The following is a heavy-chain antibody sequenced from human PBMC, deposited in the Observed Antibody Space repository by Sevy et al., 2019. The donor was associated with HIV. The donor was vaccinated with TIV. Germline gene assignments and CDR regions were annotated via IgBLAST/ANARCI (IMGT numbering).Heavy chain of an antibody. CDR3: AREVRRITIFGVVIRWFDP. Sequence: GGSLRLSCAASGFTFSSYAMHWVHQAPGKGLEWVAVISYDGSNKYYADSVKGRFAISRDNSKNTLYLQMNSLRAEDTAVYYCAREVRRITIFGVVIRWFDPWGQGTLVTVSS. D-gene: IGHD3-3*01. J-gene: IGHJ5*02. CDR2: ISYDGSNK. V-gene: IGHV3-30*09. CDR1: GFTFSSYA.